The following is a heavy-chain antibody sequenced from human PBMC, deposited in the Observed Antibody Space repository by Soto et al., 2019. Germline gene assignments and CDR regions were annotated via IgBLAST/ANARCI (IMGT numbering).Heavy chain of an antibody. CDR1: GFTFSSNG. CDR3: AKDRSSSWSFDY. CDR2: ISYDGSDK. J-gene: IGHJ4*02. V-gene: IGHV3-30*18. D-gene: IGHD6-13*01. Sequence: QVQLVESGGGVVQPGRSLRLSCAASGFTFSSNGMHWVRQAPGQGLEWVAVISYDGSDKDYADSVKGRFTISRDNSKNTLYLQVNSLRAEDTAVYYCAKDRSSSWSFDYWGQGTLVTVSS.